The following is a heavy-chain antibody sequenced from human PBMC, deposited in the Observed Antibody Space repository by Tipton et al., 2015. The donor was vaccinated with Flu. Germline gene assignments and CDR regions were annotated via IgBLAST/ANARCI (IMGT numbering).Heavy chain of an antibody. CDR3: ALESDPTRKAFDI. Sequence: QVQLVQSGAEVKKPGASVKVSCKASGYSFNIRPYTMHWVRQAPGQRLEWMGWLNTGNGNTKYSPEFQGRVTVTRDTSASTAYMELSSLRYEDTAVYFCALESDPTRKAFDIWGQGTLVTVSS. CDR1: GYSFNIRPYT. J-gene: IGHJ3*02. CDR2: LNTGNGNT. V-gene: IGHV1-3*03. D-gene: IGHD1-1*01.